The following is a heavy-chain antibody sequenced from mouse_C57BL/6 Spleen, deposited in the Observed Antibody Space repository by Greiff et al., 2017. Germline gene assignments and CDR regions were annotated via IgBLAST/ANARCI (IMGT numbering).Heavy chain of an antibody. D-gene: IGHD1-1*01. CDR2: IYPGDGDT. Sequence: VKLMESGPELVKPGASVKISCKASGYAFSSSWMNWVKQRPGKGLEWIGRIYPGDGDTNYNGKFKGKATLTADKSSSTAYMQLSSLTSEDSAVYFCARRDYGSPYAMDYWGQGTSVTVSS. V-gene: IGHV1-82*01. CDR1: GYAFSSSW. CDR3: ARRDYGSPYAMDY. J-gene: IGHJ4*01.